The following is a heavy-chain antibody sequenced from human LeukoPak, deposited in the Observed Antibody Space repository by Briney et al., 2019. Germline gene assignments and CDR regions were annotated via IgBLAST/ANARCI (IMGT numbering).Heavy chain of an antibody. Sequence: SETLSPTCTVSGGSISSSSYYWGWIRQPPGKGLEWIGSMYYSGSTYYNPSLKSRVTISVDTSKNQFSLKLSSVTAADTAVYYCARVGRDSMVRGAFDPWGQGTLVTVSS. CDR3: ARVGRDSMVRGAFDP. J-gene: IGHJ5*02. V-gene: IGHV4-39*07. CDR2: MYYSGST. D-gene: IGHD3-10*01. CDR1: GGSISSSSYY.